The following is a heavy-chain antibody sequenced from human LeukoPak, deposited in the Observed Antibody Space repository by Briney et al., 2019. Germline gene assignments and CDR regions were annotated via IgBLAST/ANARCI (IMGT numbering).Heavy chain of an antibody. D-gene: IGHD3-10*01. CDR1: GGSISSGGYS. V-gene: IGHV4-30-2*01. Sequence: SETLSLTCAASGGSISSGGYSWGWIRQRPGKGLEWIGYFYDSGSSYYNPSLKSRVTISVDRSKNQFSLKMSSVTAADTAVYYCARGLGADEQLLWFGESDAFDVCGQATMVTVSS. CDR2: FYDSGSS. J-gene: IGHJ3*01. CDR3: ARGLGADEQLLWFGESDAFDV.